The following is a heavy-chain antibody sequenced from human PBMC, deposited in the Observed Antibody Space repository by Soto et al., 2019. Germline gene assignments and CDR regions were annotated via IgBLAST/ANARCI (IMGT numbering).Heavy chain of an antibody. CDR1: GASISSGGHC. J-gene: IGHJ4*02. Sequence: SETLSLTCTVSGASISSGGHCGSWIRQHPGKGLEWIGYIYYNGNSYYNRSLNGRVIISMDTSKNHFSLKLSSVTVADTAVYYCAREVDFAGSDYWGQGTLVAVSS. CDR3: AREVDFAGSDY. V-gene: IGHV4-31*03. D-gene: IGHD3-9*01. CDR2: IYYNGNS.